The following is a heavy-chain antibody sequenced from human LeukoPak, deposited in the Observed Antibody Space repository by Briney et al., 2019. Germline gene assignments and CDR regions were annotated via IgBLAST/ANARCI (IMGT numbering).Heavy chain of an antibody. D-gene: IGHD3-22*01. CDR2: LSGSGVTT. CDR3: AKSGDHYYDSSGYYLLSAFDI. Sequence: GGSLRLSCAASGFTFNNFGMSWVRQAPGKGLEWVSTLSGSGVTTYYADSVKGRFTISRDNSKNTLYLQMDSLTAEDTAIYYCAKSGDHYYDSSGYYLLSAFDIWGQGTMVTVSS. J-gene: IGHJ3*02. V-gene: IGHV3-23*01. CDR1: GFTFNNFG.